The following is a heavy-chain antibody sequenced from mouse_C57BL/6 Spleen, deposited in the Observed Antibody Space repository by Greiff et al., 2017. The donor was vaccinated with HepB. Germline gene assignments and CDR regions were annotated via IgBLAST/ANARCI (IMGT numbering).Heavy chain of an antibody. Sequence: VQLQQPGAELVKPGASVKLSCKASGYTFTSYWMQWVKQRPGQGLEWIGEIDPSDSYTNYNQKFKGKATLTVDTSSSTAYMQLSSLTSEDSAVYYCARRRYDYDVGSAMDYWGQGTSVTVSS. D-gene: IGHD2-4*01. J-gene: IGHJ4*01. CDR2: IDPSDSYT. V-gene: IGHV1-50*01. CDR1: GYTFTSYW. CDR3: ARRRYDYDVGSAMDY.